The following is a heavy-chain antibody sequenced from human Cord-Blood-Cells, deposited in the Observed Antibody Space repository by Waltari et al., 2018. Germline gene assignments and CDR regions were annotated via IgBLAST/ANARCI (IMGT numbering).Heavy chain of an antibody. J-gene: IGHJ4*02. V-gene: IGHV3-30-3*01. CDR1: GFTFRSNA. CDR3: ARGSSGVFDY. D-gene: IGHD3-10*01. Sequence: QVQLVESGGGVVQPGRSLRPPCAGSGFTFRSNAMHRVRQAPGKGLEWVAVISYDGSNKYYADSVKGRFTISRDNSKNTLYLQMNSLRAEDTAVYYCARGSSGVFDYWGQGTLVTVSS. CDR2: ISYDGSNK.